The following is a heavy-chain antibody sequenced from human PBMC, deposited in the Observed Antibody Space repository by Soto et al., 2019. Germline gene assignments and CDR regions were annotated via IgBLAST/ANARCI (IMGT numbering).Heavy chain of an antibody. CDR1: GGTFSSYT. J-gene: IGHJ3*01. D-gene: IGHD3-22*01. CDR2: INAGNGTT. V-gene: IGHV3-48*01. CDR3: ARDQLYYNDISGRPLNAFDV. Sequence: GASVKVSCKASGGTFSSYTISWVRQAPGQRLEWMGWINAGNGTTYYADSVKGRFTISRDNAKNSLYLQMNSLRAEDTAVYYCARDQLYYNDISGRPLNAFDVWGQGTMVTVSS.